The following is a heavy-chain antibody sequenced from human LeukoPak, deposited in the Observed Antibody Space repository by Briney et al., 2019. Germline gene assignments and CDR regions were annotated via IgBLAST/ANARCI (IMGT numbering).Heavy chain of an antibody. J-gene: IGHJ4*02. D-gene: IGHD3-22*01. Sequence: ASVKVSCKAPGYTFTSYGISWVRQAPGQGLEWMGWISAYNGNTNYAQKLQGRVTMTTDTSTSTAYMELRSLRSDDTAVYYCARTAVYYDSSGYYYYFDYWGQGNPVTVSS. V-gene: IGHV1-18*01. CDR1: GYTFTSYG. CDR2: ISAYNGNT. CDR3: ARTAVYYDSSGYYYYFDY.